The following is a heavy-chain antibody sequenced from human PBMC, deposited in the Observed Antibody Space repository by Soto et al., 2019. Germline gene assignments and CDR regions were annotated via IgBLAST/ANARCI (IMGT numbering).Heavy chain of an antibody. J-gene: IGHJ6*02. D-gene: IGHD3-10*01. CDR2: IYYSGST. CDR3: GYGSGTIYYYYGMDV. Sequence: ETLSLTCTVSGGSISSSSYYWGWIRQPPGKGLEWIGSIYYSGSTYYNPSLKSRVTISVDTSKNQFSLKLSSVTAADTAVYYCGYGSGTIYYYYGMDVWGQGTTVTVSS. CDR1: GGSISSSSYY. V-gene: IGHV4-39*01.